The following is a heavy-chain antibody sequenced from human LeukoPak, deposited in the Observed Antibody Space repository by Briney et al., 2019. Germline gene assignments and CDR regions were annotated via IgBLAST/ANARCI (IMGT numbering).Heavy chain of an antibody. J-gene: IGHJ4*02. CDR3: AKATKDSSSWYELDY. Sequence: PGGSLRLSCAASGFTFDGYAMHWVRQAPGKGLEWVSGISWNSGSIGYADSVKGRFTISRDNAKNSLYLQMNSLRAEDTALYYCAKATKDSSSWYELDYWGQGTLVTVSS. D-gene: IGHD6-13*01. V-gene: IGHV3-9*01. CDR2: ISWNSGSI. CDR1: GFTFDGYA.